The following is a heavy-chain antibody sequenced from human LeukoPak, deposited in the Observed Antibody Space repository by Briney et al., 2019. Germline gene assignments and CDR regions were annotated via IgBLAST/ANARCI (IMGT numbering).Heavy chain of an antibody. CDR3: ARGGSCYSFDY. V-gene: IGHV3-9*01. D-gene: IGHD2-15*01. CDR2: ISWNSGSI. J-gene: IGHJ4*02. Sequence: SSGGYYWSWVRQAPGKGLEWVSGISWNSGSIGYADSVKGRFTISRDNAKNSLYLQMNSLRAEDTAVYYCARGGSCYSFDYWGQGTLVTVSS. CDR1: SSGGYY.